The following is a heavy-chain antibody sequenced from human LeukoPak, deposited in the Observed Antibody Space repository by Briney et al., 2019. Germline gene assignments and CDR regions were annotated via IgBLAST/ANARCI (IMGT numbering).Heavy chain of an antibody. CDR3: ARDTSSYFDY. D-gene: IGHD3-22*01. J-gene: IGHJ4*02. V-gene: IGHV3-74*01. Sequence: PGGSLRLFCAASGFAFSSNWMHWVRQAPGKGLVWVAGIKSDGGTTNYADSVKGRFTISRDNAKNTLFLQMDSLRAEDTAVYFCARDTSSYFDYWGQGTLVTVSS. CDR1: GFAFSSNW. CDR2: IKSDGGTT.